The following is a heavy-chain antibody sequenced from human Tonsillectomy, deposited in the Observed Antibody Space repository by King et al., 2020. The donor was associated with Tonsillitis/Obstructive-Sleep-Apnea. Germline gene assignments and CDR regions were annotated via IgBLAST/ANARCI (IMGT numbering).Heavy chain of an antibody. D-gene: IGHD4-11*01. V-gene: IGHV3-20*04. CDR2: INWNGGSP. J-gene: IGHJ4*02. CDR1: GFTFDDYG. CDR3: AGERATITRAFDS. Sequence: VQLVESGGGVVRPGGSLRLSCAASGFTFDDYGMSWVRQAPGKGLEWVSAINWNGGSPGYADSVKGRFTISRDNAKNSLYLQMNSLRAEDADLYYCAGERATITRAFDSWGQGTLVTVSS.